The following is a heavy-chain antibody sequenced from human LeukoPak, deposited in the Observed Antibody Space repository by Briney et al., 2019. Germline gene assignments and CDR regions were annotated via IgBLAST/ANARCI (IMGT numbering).Heavy chain of an antibody. Sequence: GGSLRLSCAASGFIFDNYAMHWVRQAPGKGLEWVSGISWNSGSIGYADSVKGRFTISRDNAKNSLYLQMNSLRAEDTALYYCAKRAIYYYGSGGGWYFDLWGRGTLVTVSS. D-gene: IGHD3-10*01. CDR3: AKRAIYYYGSGGGWYFDL. CDR2: ISWNSGSI. V-gene: IGHV3-9*01. J-gene: IGHJ2*01. CDR1: GFIFDNYA.